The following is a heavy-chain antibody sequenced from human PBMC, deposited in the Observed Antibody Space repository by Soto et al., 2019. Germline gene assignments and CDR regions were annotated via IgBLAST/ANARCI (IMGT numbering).Heavy chain of an antibody. CDR3: AKDIGSRWHLPDY. D-gene: IGHD6-13*01. Sequence: EVQLVESGGGLVQPGRSLRLSCAASGFTFDDYAMHWVRQGPGKGLEWVSGISWNSGSIGYADSVKGRFTISRDNANNSLYLQMYSLRAEDTALYYCAKDIGSRWHLPDYLGQGTLVTVSS. CDR1: GFTFDDYA. J-gene: IGHJ4*02. V-gene: IGHV3-9*01. CDR2: ISWNSGSI.